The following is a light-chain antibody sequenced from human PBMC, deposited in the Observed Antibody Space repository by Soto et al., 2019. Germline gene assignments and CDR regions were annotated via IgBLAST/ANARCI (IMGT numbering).Light chain of an antibody. CDR2: SNN. CDR3: AAWDDSLNGVL. V-gene: IGLV1-44*01. J-gene: IGLJ2*01. CDR1: SSNIGSNT. Sequence: QSVLTQPPSASGTPGQRVTISCSGSSSNIGSNTVNWYQQLPGTAPKLLIYSNNQRPSEVPDRFSGSKSGTSASLAISGLQSEDEADYYCAAWDDSLNGVLFGGGTKVTVL.